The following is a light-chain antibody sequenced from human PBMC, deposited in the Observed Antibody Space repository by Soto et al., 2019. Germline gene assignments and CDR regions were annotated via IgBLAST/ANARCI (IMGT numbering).Light chain of an antibody. CDR1: QTVSSK. Sequence: VLMSTPATPASSTGEGATLSCRASQTVSSKLAWYQQKPGQAPRLLIYGASTRATGIPARFSGSGSGTEFTLTISSLQSEDSAVYYCQQYNSLLWTFGQGTKVDIK. V-gene: IGKV3-15*01. CDR2: GAS. J-gene: IGKJ1*01. CDR3: QQYNSLLWT.